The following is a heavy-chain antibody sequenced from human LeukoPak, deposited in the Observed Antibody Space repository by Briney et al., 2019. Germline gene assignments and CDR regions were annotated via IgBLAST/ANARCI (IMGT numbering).Heavy chain of an antibody. CDR1: GFAFSSYR. CDR3: ARDLYGDYGFDY. Sequence: GGSLRLSCAASGFAFSSYRMNWVRQAPGKGLEWVSSISSNGDYIYYADSVKGRFTISRDNAKSSLYLQMNSLRAEDTAVYYCARDLYGDYGFDYWGQGTQVTVSS. CDR2: ISSNGDYI. V-gene: IGHV3-21*01. D-gene: IGHD4-17*01. J-gene: IGHJ4*02.